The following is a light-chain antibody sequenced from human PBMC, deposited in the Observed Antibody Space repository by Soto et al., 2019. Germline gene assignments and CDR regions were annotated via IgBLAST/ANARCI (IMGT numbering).Light chain of an antibody. CDR1: SADVGGYDY. V-gene: IGLV2-8*01. Sequence: QSVLTQPPSASGSPGQSVTISCTGTSADVGGYDYVSWYQQHPGKAPTLIIYEVTKRPSGVPNRFSGSNSGNTASLTVSGLQAEDEADYYCASYAGSSSLYVFGTGTKLTVL. CDR2: EVT. CDR3: ASYAGSSSLYV. J-gene: IGLJ1*01.